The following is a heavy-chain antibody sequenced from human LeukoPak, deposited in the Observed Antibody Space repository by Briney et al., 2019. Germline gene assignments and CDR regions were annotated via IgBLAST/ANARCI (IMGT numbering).Heavy chain of an antibody. CDR2: IWYDGSKE. CDR3: ARDRCSGGSCDSGAEYFQH. V-gene: IGHV3-33*01. J-gene: IGHJ1*01. D-gene: IGHD2-15*01. CDR1: GFTFSSYG. Sequence: GGSLRVSCAESGFTFSSYGMHWVRQVPGKGLEWVAVIWYDGSKEYYADSVKGRFTISRDNSKNTLYLQMNSLRAEDTAVYYCARDRCSGGSCDSGAEYFQHWGQGTLVTVSS.